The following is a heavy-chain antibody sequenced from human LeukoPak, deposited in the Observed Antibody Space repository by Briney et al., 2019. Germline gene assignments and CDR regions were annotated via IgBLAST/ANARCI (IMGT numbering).Heavy chain of an antibody. CDR2: ISGSGGST. CDR1: GFTFSSYA. J-gene: IGHJ6*03. V-gene: IGHV3-23*01. CDR3: ARGAGTTVYYMDV. Sequence: GGSLRLSCAASGFTFSSYAMSWVRQAPGKGLEWVSAISGSGGSTYYADSVKGRFTISRDNSKNTLYLQMDSLRPEDTAVYYCARGAGTTVYYMDVWGKGTTVTVSS. D-gene: IGHD1-7*01.